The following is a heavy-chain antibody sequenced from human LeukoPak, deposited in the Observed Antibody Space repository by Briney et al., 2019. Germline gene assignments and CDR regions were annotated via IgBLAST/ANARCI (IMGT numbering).Heavy chain of an antibody. CDR2: ISGSGGNA. J-gene: IGHJ4*02. Sequence: PGGSLRLSCAASGFTFSSYGMSWVRQAPGKGLEWVSAISGSGGNAYYADSVKGRFTISRDNSRNTLYLQMNSLRAEDTAVYYCAKGGPYNWNHDYRGQGTLVTVSS. V-gene: IGHV3-23*01. CDR1: GFTFSSYG. D-gene: IGHD1-20*01. CDR3: AKGGPYNWNHDY.